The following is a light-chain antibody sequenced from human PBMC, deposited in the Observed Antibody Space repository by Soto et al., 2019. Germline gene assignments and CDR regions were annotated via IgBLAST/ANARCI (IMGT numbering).Light chain of an antibody. J-gene: IGLJ1*01. Sequence: PGQRVTISCSGSSSNIGGNSVSWYQQLPGTAPKLLIYDDDKRPSGIPDRFSGSKSGTSATLGITGFQTGDEADYYCGSWDSSLSAYVFGTGTKVTVL. V-gene: IGLV1-51*01. CDR2: DDD. CDR3: GSWDSSLSAYV. CDR1: SSNIGGNS.